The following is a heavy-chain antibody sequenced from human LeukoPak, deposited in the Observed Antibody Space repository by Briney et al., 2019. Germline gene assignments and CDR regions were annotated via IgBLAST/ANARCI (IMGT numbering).Heavy chain of an antibody. V-gene: IGHV4-34*01. CDR1: GGSFSGYY. D-gene: IGHD3-22*01. CDR3: ARGEDYYDQWYFDY. Sequence: PSETLSLTCAVYGGSFSGYYWTWIRQPPGKGLEWIGEINHSGITNYNPSLKSRVTISVDTSKNQFSLKLSSVTAADTAVHYCARGEDYYDQWYFDYWGQGTLVTVTS. J-gene: IGHJ4*02. CDR2: INHSGIT.